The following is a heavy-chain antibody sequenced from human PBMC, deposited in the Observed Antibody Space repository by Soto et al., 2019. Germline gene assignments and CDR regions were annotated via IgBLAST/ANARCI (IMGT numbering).Heavy chain of an antibody. V-gene: IGHV1-18*01. CDR3: ARDRRDSVADRRSFDV. Sequence: ASVKVSCKASGYAFTSYGISWVRQAPGQGLEWMGWISAYNGNTNYAQKLQGRVTMTTDTSTSTAYMELRSLRSDDTAIYYCARDRRDSVADRRSFDVWGQGTMVTVSS. CDR2: ISAYNGNT. J-gene: IGHJ3*01. D-gene: IGHD1-26*01. CDR1: GYAFTSYG.